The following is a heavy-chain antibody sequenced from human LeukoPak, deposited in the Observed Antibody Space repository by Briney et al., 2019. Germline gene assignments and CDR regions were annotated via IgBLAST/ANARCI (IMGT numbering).Heavy chain of an antibody. J-gene: IGHJ6*03. CDR1: ADTFSRYA. CDR3: ARAIYYDVMTGYYDYYSYYMDV. Sequence: GSSVKVSCKASADTFSRYAISWVRQAPGQGLEWMGRIIPKFGTAKYAQRFRGRVTITADKSTTTAYMELSSLRSEDTAVYYCARAIYYDVMTGYYDYYSYYMDVWGDGTTVTLSS. V-gene: IGHV1-69*06. CDR2: IIPKFGTA. D-gene: IGHD3-9*01.